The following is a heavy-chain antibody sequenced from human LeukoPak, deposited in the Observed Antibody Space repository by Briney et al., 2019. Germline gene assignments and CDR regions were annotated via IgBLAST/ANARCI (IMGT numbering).Heavy chain of an antibody. J-gene: IGHJ6*02. V-gene: IGHV1-2*02. CDR1: GYTFTGQY. CDR2: VNPKTGDT. CDR3: ARGYYGMDV. Sequence: ASVKVSCKASGYTFTGQYLYWARQTPGQGLEWMGWVNPKTGDTDSAQNFQGRVTMTRDTSITAVYMELSSLTSDDTAVYYCARGYYGMDVWGQGTTVTVSS.